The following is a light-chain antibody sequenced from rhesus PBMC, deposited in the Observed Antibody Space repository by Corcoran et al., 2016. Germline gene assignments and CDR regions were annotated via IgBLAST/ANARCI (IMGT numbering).Light chain of an antibody. Sequence: DIQLTQSPSSLSASVGDRVTIACRTSQGISNHLAWFQQKSGEPPMLLIYAASSLQSIVPSRFSGSGSGTDFTLTISSLQPEDFGVYSCQQRNSYPLPFGGGTKVEIK. V-gene: IGKV1-38*01. CDR1: QGISNH. J-gene: IGKJ4*01. CDR2: AAS. CDR3: QQRNSYPLP.